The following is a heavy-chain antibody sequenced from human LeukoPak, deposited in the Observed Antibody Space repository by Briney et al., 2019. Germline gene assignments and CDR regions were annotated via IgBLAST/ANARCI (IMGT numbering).Heavy chain of an antibody. V-gene: IGHV4-59*01. J-gene: IGHJ5*02. CDR1: GGSISSYY. Sequence: SETLSLTCTVSGGSISSYYWTWIRQPPGKGLEWIGYIYYSGGTNYNPSLKSRVTISVDTSKNHFSLKLSSVTAADTAIYYCARGGGDYYDSSGYFFDPWGQGTLVTVSS. D-gene: IGHD3-22*01. CDR3: ARGGGDYYDSSGYFFDP. CDR2: IYYSGGT.